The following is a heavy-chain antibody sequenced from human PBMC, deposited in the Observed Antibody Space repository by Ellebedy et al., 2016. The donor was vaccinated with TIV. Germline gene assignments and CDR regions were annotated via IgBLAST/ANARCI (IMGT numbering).Heavy chain of an antibody. Sequence: GGSLRLXXAASGFSFRSYDMHWVRQATGKGLERVSAAGTSTDTYYAASVKGRFTISRENARNSLSLQMNSLTAGDTAMYYCVRSGRIAGAGNNGAFDLWGQGTLVTVSS. J-gene: IGHJ3*01. CDR2: AGTSTDT. CDR1: GFSFRSYD. V-gene: IGHV3-13*01. CDR3: VRSGRIAGAGNNGAFDL. D-gene: IGHD6-13*01.